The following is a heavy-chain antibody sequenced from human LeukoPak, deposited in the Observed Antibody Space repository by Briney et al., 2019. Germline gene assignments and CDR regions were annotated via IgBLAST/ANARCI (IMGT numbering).Heavy chain of an antibody. J-gene: IGHJ2*01. V-gene: IGHV1-69*02. D-gene: IGHD6-6*01. CDR3: AGPLKSIAARYFDL. Sequence: GASVKVSCKASGYTFTSYYMHWVRQAPGQGLEWMGRIIPILGIINYAQKFQGRVTITADKSTSTAYMELSSLRSEDTAVYYCAGPLKSIAARYFDLWGRGTLVTVSS. CDR2: IIPILGII. CDR1: GYTFTSYY.